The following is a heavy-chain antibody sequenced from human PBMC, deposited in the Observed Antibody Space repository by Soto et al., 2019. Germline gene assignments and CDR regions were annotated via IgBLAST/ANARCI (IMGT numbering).Heavy chain of an antibody. D-gene: IGHD5-18*01. CDR2: ISGSGGST. CDR1: GFTSSSYA. J-gene: IGHJ6*02. CDR3: AKDQNIQLWPRYYYYGMDV. Sequence: GGSLIPSCAASGFTSSSYAMSWVRQAPGKGLEWVSAISGSGGSTYYADSVKGRFTISRDNSKNTLYLQMNSLRAEDTAVYYCAKDQNIQLWPRYYYYGMDVWGQGTTVTVSS. V-gene: IGHV3-23*01.